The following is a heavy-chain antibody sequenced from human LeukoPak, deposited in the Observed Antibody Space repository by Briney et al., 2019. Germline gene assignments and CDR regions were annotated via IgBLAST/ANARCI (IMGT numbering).Heavy chain of an antibody. CDR1: GYTFTGYY. D-gene: IGHD5-12*01. Sequence: ASVKVSCKASGYTFTGYYMHWVRQAPGQGLEWMGWINPNSGGTNYAQKFQGRFTMTRDTSISTAYMELSRLRSDDTAVYYCARTGVRVATIHYYMDVWGKGTTVTVSS. J-gene: IGHJ6*03. V-gene: IGHV1-2*02. CDR3: ARTGVRVATIHYYMDV. CDR2: INPNSGGT.